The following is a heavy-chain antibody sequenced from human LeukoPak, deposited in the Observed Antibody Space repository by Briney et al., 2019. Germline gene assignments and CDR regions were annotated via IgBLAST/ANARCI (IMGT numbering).Heavy chain of an antibody. CDR3: ARSRDYDCWRIIDY. V-gene: IGHV1-69*01. CDR1: GGTFSSYA. J-gene: IGHJ4*02. CDR2: IIPIFGTA. Sequence: SVKVSCKASGGTFSSYAISWVRQAPGQGLEWMGGIIPIFGTANYAQKFQGRVTITADESTSTAYMELSTLRSEDTAVYYCARSRDYDCWRIIDYWGQGTLVTVSS. D-gene: IGHD3-3*01.